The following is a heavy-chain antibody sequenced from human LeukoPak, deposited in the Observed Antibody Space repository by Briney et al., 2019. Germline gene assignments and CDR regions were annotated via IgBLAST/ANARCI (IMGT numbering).Heavy chain of an antibody. J-gene: IGHJ4*02. CDR2: IYHGGTT. CDR3: ATYFYGGDYASYYFDY. V-gene: IGHV4-4*02. CDR1: GGSITSSHW. Sequence: PSGTLSLTCAVSGGSITSSHWWSWARQPPGKGLEWIGEIYHGGTTNYNPSLKSRVTMSVDESKNQFSLKLSSVTAADTAVYYCATYFYGGDYASYYFDYWGQGTLVTVSS. D-gene: IGHD4-23*01.